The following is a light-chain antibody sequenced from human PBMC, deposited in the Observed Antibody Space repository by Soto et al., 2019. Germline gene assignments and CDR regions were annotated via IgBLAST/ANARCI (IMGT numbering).Light chain of an antibody. CDR2: GAS. J-gene: IGKJ4*01. CDR3: QQYNNWPLVT. CDR1: QSVGTY. V-gene: IGKV3-15*01. Sequence: EIVMTQSPATLSVSPGERATLSCRASQSVGTYLAWYQQKPGQAPRLLIFGASTRATGIPARFSGGGSGSEFPLTISGLQSEDFAVYSCQQYNNWPLVTFGGGTKVEIK.